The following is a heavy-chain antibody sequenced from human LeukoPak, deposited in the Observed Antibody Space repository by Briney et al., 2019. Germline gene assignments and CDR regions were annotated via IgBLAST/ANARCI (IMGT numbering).Heavy chain of an antibody. D-gene: IGHD4-17*01. CDR2: ISGRADST. CDR1: GFTFNNHA. Sequence: GGSLRLSCEASGFTFNNHAMTWVRQGPGKGLEWASTISGRADSTFYADSVKGRFTNSRDNSKNTVYLQLNNLRDEDTAVYYCAKDSERYGVLEYWGQGTLVSVSA. J-gene: IGHJ4*02. V-gene: IGHV3-23*01. CDR3: AKDSERYGVLEY.